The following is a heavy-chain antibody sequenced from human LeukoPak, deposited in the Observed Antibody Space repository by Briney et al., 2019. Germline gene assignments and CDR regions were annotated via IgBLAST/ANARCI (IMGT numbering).Heavy chain of an antibody. CDR2: MNPNSGNT. CDR1: GYTFTSYD. Sequence: ASVKVSCKASGYTFTSYDINWVRQATGQGLEWMGWMNPNSGNTGYAQKFQGRDTMTRNTSISTAYMELSSLRSEDTAVYYCARTYYDFWSGIGYYYYYGMDVWGQGTTVTVSS. V-gene: IGHV1-8*01. D-gene: IGHD3-3*01. CDR3: ARTYYDFWSGIGYYYYYGMDV. J-gene: IGHJ6*02.